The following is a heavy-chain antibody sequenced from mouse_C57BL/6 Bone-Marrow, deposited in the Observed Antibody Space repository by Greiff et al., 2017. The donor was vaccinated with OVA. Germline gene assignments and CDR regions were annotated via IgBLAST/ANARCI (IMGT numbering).Heavy chain of an antibody. D-gene: IGHD1-1*01. J-gene: IGHJ3*01. V-gene: IGHV5-6*01. Sequence: EVQLMESGGDLVKPGGSLKLSCAASGFTFSSYGMSWVRQTPDKRLEWVATISSGGSYTYYPDSVKGRFTISRDNAKNTLYLQMSSLKSEDTAMYYCARHYYSSRSAFAYWGQGTLVTVSA. CDR2: ISSGGSYT. CDR3: ARHYYSSRSAFAY. CDR1: GFTFSSYG.